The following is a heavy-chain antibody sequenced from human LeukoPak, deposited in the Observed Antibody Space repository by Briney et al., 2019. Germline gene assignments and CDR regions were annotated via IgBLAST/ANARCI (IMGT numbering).Heavy chain of an antibody. CDR3: AKDHMVRGVIDFDP. CDR2: ISGSGGST. Sequence: LTGGSLRLSCAASGFTFSSYGMSWVRQAPGKGLEWVSAISGSGGSTYYADSVKGRLTISRDNSKNTLYLQMNSLRAEDTAVYYCAKDHMVRGVIDFDPWGQGTLVTVSS. V-gene: IGHV3-23*01. D-gene: IGHD3-10*01. J-gene: IGHJ5*02. CDR1: GFTFSSYG.